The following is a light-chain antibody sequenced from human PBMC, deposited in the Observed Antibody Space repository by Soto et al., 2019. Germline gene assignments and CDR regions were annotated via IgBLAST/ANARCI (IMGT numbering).Light chain of an antibody. Sequence: EIVLTQSPAILSLSPGERATLSCRASQSVSLYLAWYQQKPGQAPRLLIYDASNTATGIPARFSGSGSGTDFTLTISSLEPEDSAVYYCQSYGDSLFTFGPGTTVDIK. V-gene: IGKV3-11*01. CDR2: DAS. CDR3: QSYGDSLFT. CDR1: QSVSLY. J-gene: IGKJ3*01.